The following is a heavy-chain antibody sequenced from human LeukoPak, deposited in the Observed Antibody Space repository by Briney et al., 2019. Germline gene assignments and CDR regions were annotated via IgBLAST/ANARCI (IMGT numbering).Heavy chain of an antibody. J-gene: IGHJ4*02. CDR1: GYSFSNYW. CDR3: ARAQSSGYYYGWAFDY. V-gene: IGHV5-51*01. CDR2: IYPGDSDT. Sequence: GESLKISCKGSGYSFSNYWIGWGRPMPGKGLEWMGIIYPGDSDTRYSPSFQGQVTISADKSISTAYLQWSSLKASDTAMYYCARAQSSGYYYGWAFDYWGQGTLVTVSS. D-gene: IGHD3-22*01.